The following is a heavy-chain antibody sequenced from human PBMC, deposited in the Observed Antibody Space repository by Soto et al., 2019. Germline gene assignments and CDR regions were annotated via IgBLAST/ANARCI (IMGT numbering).Heavy chain of an antibody. J-gene: IGHJ2*01. V-gene: IGHV1-3*01. CDR2: INPGNGNT. CDR3: ARGASSVTTFYFDL. D-gene: IGHD2-15*01. CDR1: GYTFTSYA. Sequence: QVQVVQSGAEVKKPGASVKVSCKASGYTFTSYAMHWVRQAPGQRLEWMGWINPGNGNTKNSQKFQGRVTITRDTFASTAYMELSSLRSDDTAVYYCARGASSVTTFYFDLWGRGTPVTPSS.